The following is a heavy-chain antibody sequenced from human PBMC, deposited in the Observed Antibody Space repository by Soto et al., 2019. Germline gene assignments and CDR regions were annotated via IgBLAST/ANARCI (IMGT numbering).Heavy chain of an antibody. CDR3: ARDPGGDGYNHFDY. CDR2: INPNSGGT. J-gene: IGHJ4*02. V-gene: IGHV1-2*04. CDR1: GYTFTGYY. D-gene: IGHD2-21*01. Sequence: ASVKVSCKASGYTFTGYYMHWVRQAPGQGLEWMGWINPNSGGTNYAQKFQGWVTMTRDTSISTAYMELSRLRSDDTAVYYCARDPGGDGYNHFDYWGQGTLVTVSS.